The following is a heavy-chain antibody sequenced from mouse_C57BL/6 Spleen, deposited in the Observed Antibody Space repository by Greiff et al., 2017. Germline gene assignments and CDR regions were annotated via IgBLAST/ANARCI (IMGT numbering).Heavy chain of an antibody. D-gene: IGHD3-2*02. CDR2: IDPETGGT. CDR1: GYTFTDYE. CDR3: AQQLRLRGYFDY. J-gene: IGHJ2*01. V-gene: IGHV1-15*01. Sequence: QVQLQQSGAELVRPGASVTLSCKASGYTFTDYEMHWVKQTPVHGLEWIGAIDPETGGTAYNQKFKGKAILTADNSSSTAYMELRSLTSEDSAVYFCAQQLRLRGYFDYWGQGTTLTVSS.